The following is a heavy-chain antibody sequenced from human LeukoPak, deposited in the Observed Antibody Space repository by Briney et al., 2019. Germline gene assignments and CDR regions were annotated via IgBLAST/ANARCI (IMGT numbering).Heavy chain of an antibody. CDR3: ARGGDSVVTICFDY. J-gene: IGHJ4*02. Sequence: SETLSLTCTVSGGSISSGGYYWSWIRQHPGKGLEWIGYIYYSGSTYYNPSLKSRVTISVDTSKNQFSLKLSSVTAADTAVYYWARGGDSVVTICFDYGARETRFPVS. V-gene: IGHV4-31*03. D-gene: IGHD5-12*01. CDR2: IYYSGST. CDR1: GGSISSGGYY.